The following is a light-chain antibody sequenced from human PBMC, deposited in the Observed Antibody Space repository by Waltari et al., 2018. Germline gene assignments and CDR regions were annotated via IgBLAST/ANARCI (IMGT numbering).Light chain of an antibody. Sequence: QSALTQPRSVSASPGQSVTISCAGNSSDFGGHNFVSWYQYHPGKAPKILFYDVSRRASGVPDRFFGSKSGNTASLTISGLQTGDEADYFCFSYGASDGGFGGGTKLTVL. CDR2: DVS. CDR1: SSDFGGHNF. V-gene: IGLV2-11*01. CDR3: FSYGASDGG. J-gene: IGLJ3*02.